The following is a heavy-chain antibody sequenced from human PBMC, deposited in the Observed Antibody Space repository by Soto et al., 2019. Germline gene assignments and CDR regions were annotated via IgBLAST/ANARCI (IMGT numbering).Heavy chain of an antibody. CDR3: ARDGRGYSGYDALDAFDI. CDR1: GGSSSSYY. CDR2: IYYSGST. V-gene: IGHV4-59*01. J-gene: IGHJ3*02. Sequence: SETLSLTCTVSGGSSSSYYWSWIRQPPGKGLEWIGYIYYSGSTNYNPSLKSRVTISVDTSKNQFSLKLSSVTAADTAVYYCARDGRGYSGYDALDAFDIWGQGTMVTVSS. D-gene: IGHD5-12*01.